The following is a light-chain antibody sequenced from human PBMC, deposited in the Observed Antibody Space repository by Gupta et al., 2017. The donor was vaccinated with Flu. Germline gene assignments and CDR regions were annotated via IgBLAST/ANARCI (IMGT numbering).Light chain of an antibody. J-gene: IGLJ2*01. Sequence: QSALTQPPSASGSPGRSVTISCTGTSTDVGAYDYVSWYRQYPGKAPKLMMYDVFRRPSGVPERFSGSKSGNTASLTVSGLQAEDEGDDYCASYAGSNTLKFGGGTKLTVL. CDR1: STDVGAYDY. CDR2: DVF. V-gene: IGLV2-8*01. CDR3: ASYAGSNTLK.